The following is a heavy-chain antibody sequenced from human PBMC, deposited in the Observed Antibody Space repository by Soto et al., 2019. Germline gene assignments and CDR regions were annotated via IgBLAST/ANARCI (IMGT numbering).Heavy chain of an antibody. CDR1: GFTFSSYA. J-gene: IGHJ6*03. Sequence: GGSLRLSCAASGFTFSSYAMSWVRQAPGKGLEWVSSISGSGGSTYYADSVKGRFTISRDNSKNTLYLQMNSLRAEDTAVYYCAKAGGFGEWDYYYMDGWGKVTTLTVSS. CDR3: AKAGGFGEWDYYYMDG. CDR2: ISGSGGST. V-gene: IGHV3-23*01. D-gene: IGHD3-10*01.